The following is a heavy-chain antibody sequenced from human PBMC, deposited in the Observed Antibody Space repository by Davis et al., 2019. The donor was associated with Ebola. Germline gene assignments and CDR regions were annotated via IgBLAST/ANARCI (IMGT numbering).Heavy chain of an antibody. J-gene: IGHJ3*02. V-gene: IGHV1-69*13. D-gene: IGHD1-26*01. CDR3: ARTSIVGTTTTASDI. CDR2: IIPLFRSR. CDR1: GGSFNRYA. Sequence: SVKVSCKASGGSFNRYAINWVRQAPGQGLEWMGGIIPLFRSRNYAQKFQDRVTITADDSTGTAYMELRSLRSDDTAVYFCARTSIVGTTTTASDIWGQGTKVTVSS.